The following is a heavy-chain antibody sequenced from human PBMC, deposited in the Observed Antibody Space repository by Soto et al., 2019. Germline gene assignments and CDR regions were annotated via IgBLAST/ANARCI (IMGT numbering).Heavy chain of an antibody. CDR3: ASEGPTYNCAAAFDV. V-gene: IGHV3-21*01. D-gene: IGHD1-20*01. CDR2: ISSRSSYI. J-gene: IGHJ3*01. CDR1: GFTFSTHA. Sequence: EVQLAESGGGLVKPGGSLRVSCVASGFTFSTHAMNWVRQAPGKGLEWVSSISSRSSYIFYADSVKGRFTVSRDNAKNSLYLQKNSLRADDTALCSRASEGPTYNCAAAFDVWGQGTMVT.